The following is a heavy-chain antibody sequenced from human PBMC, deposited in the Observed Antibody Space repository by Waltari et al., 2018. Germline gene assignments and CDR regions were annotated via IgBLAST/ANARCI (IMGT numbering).Heavy chain of an antibody. CDR3: ARIQDSGSWGRIDP. V-gene: IGHV2-70*15. D-gene: IGHD1-26*01. J-gene: IGHJ5*02. Sequence: QVTLRESGPALVKPTQTLTLTCTFSGFSLSTSGMCVSWIRQPPGKALEWLARIDWDDDKYYSTSLKTRLTISKDTSKNQVVLTMTNMDPVDTATYYCARIQDSGSWGRIDPWGQGTLVTVSS. CDR2: IDWDDDK. CDR1: GFSLSTSGMC.